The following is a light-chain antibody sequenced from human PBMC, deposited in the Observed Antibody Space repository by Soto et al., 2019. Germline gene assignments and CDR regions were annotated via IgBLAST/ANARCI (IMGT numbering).Light chain of an antibody. J-gene: IGLJ1*01. CDR2: DVS. V-gene: IGLV2-11*01. CDR3: CSYGGTYNV. CDR1: SNDVGGYNS. Sequence: ALTQPRSVSGSPGQSVTISCTGTSNDVGGYNSVSWYQQHLGKAPKLMIYDVSKRPSGVPDRFSGSKSGNTASLTISGLQAEDEADYYCCSYGGTYNVFGTGTKVTVL.